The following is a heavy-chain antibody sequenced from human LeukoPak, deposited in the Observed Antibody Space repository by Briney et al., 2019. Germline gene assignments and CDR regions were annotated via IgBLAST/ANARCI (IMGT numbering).Heavy chain of an antibody. CDR3: ATWASSCRGC. D-gene: IGHD2-15*01. J-gene: IGHJ4*02. Sequence: GGSLRLSCAASGFSFSIAWMSWVSQAPGKGLEWVGRIKSKSEGETTDYAEPVKGRFSVSRDDSKNTLFLQMNSLKTEDTAVYYCATWASSCRGCWGQGTLVTVSA. CDR2: IKSKSEGETT. V-gene: IGHV3-15*01. CDR1: GFSFSIAW.